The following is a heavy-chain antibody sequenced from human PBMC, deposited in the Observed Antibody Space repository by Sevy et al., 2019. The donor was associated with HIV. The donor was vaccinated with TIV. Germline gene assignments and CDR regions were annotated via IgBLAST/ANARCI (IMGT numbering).Heavy chain of an antibody. V-gene: IGHV3-23*01. CDR2: VSSSGVST. CDR3: ARDISPSNYYGSGSYVY. Sequence: GGSLRLSCAASGFTFSSYAMSWVRQAPGKGLEWVSTVSSSGVSTYYADSVKGRFTISRDNSKNTLHLQMNSLRAEDTVVYYCARDISPSNYYGSGSYVYWGQGTQVTVSS. J-gene: IGHJ4*02. CDR1: GFTFSSYA. D-gene: IGHD3-10*01.